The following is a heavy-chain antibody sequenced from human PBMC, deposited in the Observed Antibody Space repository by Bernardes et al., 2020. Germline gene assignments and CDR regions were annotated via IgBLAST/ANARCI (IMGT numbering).Heavy chain of an antibody. CDR1: GGSFSGYY. J-gene: IGHJ4*02. V-gene: IGHV4-34*01. CDR3: ARVGGYCSGGSCFFDY. D-gene: IGHD2-15*01. Sequence: SETLSLTCGVYGGSFSGYYWSWIRQPPGKGLEWIGEINHSGSTNYNPSLKSRVTISVDTSKNQFSLKLSSVTAADTAVYYCARVGGYCSGGSCFFDYWGQGTLVTVSS. CDR2: INHSGST.